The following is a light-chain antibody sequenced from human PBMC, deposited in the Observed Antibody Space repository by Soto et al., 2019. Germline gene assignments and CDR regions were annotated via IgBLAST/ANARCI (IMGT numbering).Light chain of an antibody. J-gene: IGLJ2*01. V-gene: IGLV2-14*01. Sequence: QSALSQPPSASGSPGQSVTISCTGTSSDVGGYNYVSWYQRHPGKAPKLMIYEVSNRPSGVSNRFSGSKSGNTASLTISGLQAEDEADYYCSSYTSSSTLVFGGGTKVTVL. CDR3: SSYTSSSTLV. CDR2: EVS. CDR1: SSDVGGYNY.